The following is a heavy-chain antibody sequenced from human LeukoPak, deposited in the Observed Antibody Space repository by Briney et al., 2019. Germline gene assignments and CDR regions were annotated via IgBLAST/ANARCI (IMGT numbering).Heavy chain of an antibody. CDR3: AKEGRSLQTY. J-gene: IGHJ4*02. V-gene: IGHV3-7*03. Sequence: GGSLRLSCAASGFMFSSNWMNWVRLAPGKGLEWVANIKEDGTETHYVDSVKGRFTISRDNAKNSLYLQMNSLRVKDTAVYYCAKEGRSLQTYWGQGTLVTVSS. CDR1: GFMFSSNW. D-gene: IGHD5-24*01. CDR2: IKEDGTET.